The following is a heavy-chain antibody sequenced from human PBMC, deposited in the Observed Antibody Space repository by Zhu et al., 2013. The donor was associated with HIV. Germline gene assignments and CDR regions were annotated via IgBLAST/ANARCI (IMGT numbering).Heavy chain of an antibody. D-gene: IGHD1-26*01. CDR1: GYTFTSFG. V-gene: IGHV1-18*01. CDR2: ISGYNAKT. Sequence: QDQLVQSGPEVKKPGASVKVSCKAYGYTFTSFGISWVRQAPGQGLEWMGWISGYNAKTNYAQKFQGRVSMTTDISTSTAYMELRTLRSDDTAVYYCARASGSYRNDHDYWGQGTLVTVSS. J-gene: IGHJ4*02. CDR3: ARASGSYRNDHDY.